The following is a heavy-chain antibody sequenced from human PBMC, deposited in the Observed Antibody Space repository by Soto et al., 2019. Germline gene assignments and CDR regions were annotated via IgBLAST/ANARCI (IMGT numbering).Heavy chain of an antibody. V-gene: IGHV4-59*01. D-gene: IGHD6-13*01. CDR1: GGSISSNY. J-gene: IGHJ4*02. CDR2: VYNSGST. CDR3: ARYRREAVAGYTLDN. Sequence: PSETLSLTCTVSGGSISSNYWTWIRRPPGKGLKWIGYVYNSGSTNYNPSLESRVTISEDTSKSQFSLKANSMTAADTAVYYCARYRREAVAGYTLDNWGQGTRVTVSS.